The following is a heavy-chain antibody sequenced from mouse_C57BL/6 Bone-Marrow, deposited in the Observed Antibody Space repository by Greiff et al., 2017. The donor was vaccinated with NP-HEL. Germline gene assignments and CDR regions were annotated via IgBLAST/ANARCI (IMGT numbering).Heavy chain of an antibody. CDR1: GFTFSSYG. CDR3: ARHREVPLDY. V-gene: IGHV5-6*01. CDR2: ISSGGSYT. Sequence: EVMLVESGGDLVKPGGSLKLSCAASGFTFSSYGMSWVRQTPDKRLEWVATISSGGSYTYYPDSVKGRFTISRDNAKNTLYLQMSSLKSEDTAMYYCARHREVPLDYWGQGTSVTVSS. J-gene: IGHJ4*01. D-gene: IGHD3-1*01.